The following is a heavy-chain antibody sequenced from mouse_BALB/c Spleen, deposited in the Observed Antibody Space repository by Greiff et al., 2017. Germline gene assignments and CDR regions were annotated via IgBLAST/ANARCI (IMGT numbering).Heavy chain of an antibody. CDR1: GYSITSDYA. Sequence: EVKVEESGPGLVKPSQSLSLTCTVTGYSITSDYAWYWIRQFPGNKLEWMGYISYSGSTSYNPSLKSRISITRDTSKNQFFLQLNSVTTEDTATYYCARWTPSYAMDDWGQGTSVTVSS. CDR3: ARWTPSYAMDD. J-gene: IGHJ4*01. CDR2: ISYSGST. V-gene: IGHV3-2*02.